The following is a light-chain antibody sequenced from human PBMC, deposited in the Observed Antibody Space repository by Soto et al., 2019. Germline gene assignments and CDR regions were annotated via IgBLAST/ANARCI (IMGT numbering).Light chain of an antibody. CDR3: QKYDAAPFT. V-gene: IGKV1-27*01. CDR2: AAS. J-gene: IGKJ3*01. CDR1: QGIAFY. Sequence: DVQMTQSPSYMSASVGDTVTITCRASQGIAFYLAWFQQRPGKAPNLLISAASNLQSGVPSRFSGSGSGTYFTLTISSLQPEDVATYYCQKYDAAPFTFGPGTRVDVK.